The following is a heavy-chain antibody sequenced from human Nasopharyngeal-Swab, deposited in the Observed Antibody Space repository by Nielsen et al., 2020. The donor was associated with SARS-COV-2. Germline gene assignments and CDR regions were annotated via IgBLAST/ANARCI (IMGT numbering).Heavy chain of an antibody. CDR2: TYYRSKWYN. J-gene: IGHJ6*03. D-gene: IGHD6-13*01. Sequence: WIRQSPSRGLEWLGRTYYRSKWYNDYAVSVKSRITINPDTSKNQFSLQLNSVTPEGTAVYYCAREISSWSYYYYYYMDVWGKGTTVTVSS. V-gene: IGHV6-1*01. CDR3: AREISSWSYYYYYYMDV.